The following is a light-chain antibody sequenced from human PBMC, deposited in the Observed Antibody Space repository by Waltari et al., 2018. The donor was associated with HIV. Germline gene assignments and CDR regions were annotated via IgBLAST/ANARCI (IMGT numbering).Light chain of an antibody. Sequence: DIQMTQSPSSLSASVGDRVTITCRASQSISSYLNWYQQKPGKAPKLLIYAASSLQSGVPSRFSGSGSGTDFTLTISSLQPEDFATYYCQQSYSTPPHLTFGPGTKVDIK. CDR2: AAS. J-gene: IGKJ3*01. V-gene: IGKV1-39*01. CDR1: QSISSY. CDR3: QQSYSTPPHLT.